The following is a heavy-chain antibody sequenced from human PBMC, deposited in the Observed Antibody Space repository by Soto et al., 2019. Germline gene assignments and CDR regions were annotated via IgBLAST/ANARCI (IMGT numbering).Heavy chain of an antibody. CDR1: GVTFSRYA. J-gene: IGHJ4*02. Sequence: DVQLLETGGGLVQPGGSLRLSCAASGVTFSRYAMSWVRQAPGKGLEWVSGVNPRGGSTYFAASVKGRFTISRDNSKNTFYLQMNSLRADDTAIYYCAKAVTHSYVDNWGQGILVTVSS. CDR3: AKAVTHSYVDN. CDR2: VNPRGGST. D-gene: IGHD2-21*02. V-gene: IGHV3-23*01.